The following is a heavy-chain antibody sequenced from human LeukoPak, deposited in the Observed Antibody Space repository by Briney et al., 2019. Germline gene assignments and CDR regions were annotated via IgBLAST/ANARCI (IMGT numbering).Heavy chain of an antibody. CDR1: GFTFSNYE. J-gene: IGHJ4*02. CDR2: ISSSANTI. V-gene: IGHV3-48*03. D-gene: IGHD3-22*01. CDR3: ARLTYYYDSSGYSGG. Sequence: GGSLRLSCAASGFTFSNYEMNWVRQAPGKGLEWVSYISSSANTIYYADSVKGRFTISRDNAKNSLYLQMNSLRAEDTAVYYCARLTYYYDSSGYSGGWGQGTLVTVSS.